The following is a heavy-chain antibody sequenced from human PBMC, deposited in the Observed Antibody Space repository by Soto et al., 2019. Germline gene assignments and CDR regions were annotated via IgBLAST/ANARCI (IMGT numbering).Heavy chain of an antibody. CDR3: ARVSGFWAVTTVWDYFGMDV. J-gene: IGHJ6*02. CDR1: GGTFSSYA. V-gene: IGHV1-69*10. Sequence: ASVKVSCKASGGTFSSYAIRWVRQAPGQGLEWMGGIIPILGIANYAQKFQGRVTITADKSTSTAYMEPSSLRSEDTAGYYGARVSGFWAVTTVWDYFGMDVWGQGTPVTVSS. CDR2: IIPILGIA. D-gene: IGHD4-4*01.